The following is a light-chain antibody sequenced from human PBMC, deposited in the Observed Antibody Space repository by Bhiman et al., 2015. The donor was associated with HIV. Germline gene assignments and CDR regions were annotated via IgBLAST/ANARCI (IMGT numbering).Light chain of an antibody. CDR2: RSN. V-gene: IGLV1-44*01. CDR1: SSNIGSNT. Sequence: QSVLTQPPSMSGTPGQRVSISCSGSSSNIGSNTVNWYQRLPGTAPKLLIYRSNLRPSGVPDRFSGSKSGTSASLAITGLQAEDEADYYCQSYDSSLYVFGTGTKVTVL. CDR3: QSYDSSLYV. J-gene: IGLJ1*01.